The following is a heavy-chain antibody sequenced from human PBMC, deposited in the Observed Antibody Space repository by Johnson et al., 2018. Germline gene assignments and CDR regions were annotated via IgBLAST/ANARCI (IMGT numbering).Heavy chain of an antibody. CDR2: IRGKSVSV. V-gene: IGHV3-9*01. CDR1: GFTFEDYA. D-gene: IGHD2-21*01. CDR3: AKGRSYSGAEYFHH. Sequence: EVQLLESGGGLVQPGRSLRLSCVTSGFTFEDYAMHWVRQSPGKGLEWVSTIRGKSVSVYYGDSVEGRFTISRDNAKNPLYMQMDSLRVEDPALYYCAKGRSYSGAEYFHHWGQGTLVTVSS. J-gene: IGHJ1*01.